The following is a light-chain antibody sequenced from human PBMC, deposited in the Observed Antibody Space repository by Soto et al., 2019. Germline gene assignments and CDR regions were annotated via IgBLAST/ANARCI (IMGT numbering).Light chain of an antibody. CDR2: ATS. V-gene: IGKV1-39*01. CDR1: QSITTY. J-gene: IGKJ1*01. CDR3: QQTYTTPWT. Sequence: DIQMTQSPSSLSASVGDRVTVTCRASQSITTYLNWFQHRPGKAPKLLIYATSSVPSGVPSRFSGSGSGTDFTLTISSLQPEDFATYSCQQTYTTPWTFVQGTKVEI.